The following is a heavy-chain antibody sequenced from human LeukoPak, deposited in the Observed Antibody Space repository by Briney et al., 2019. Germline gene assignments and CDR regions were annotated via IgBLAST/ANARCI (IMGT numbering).Heavy chain of an antibody. J-gene: IGHJ4*02. Sequence: PSETLSLTCTVSGGSISSGGYDWGWIRQRPGKGVEWIGYMYHSGSTYYNPSLKSRVTISVDRSKNQFSLKLSSVTAADTAVYYCARGGSGSSPFDYWGQGTLVTVSS. D-gene: IGHD3-10*01. CDR2: MYHSGST. CDR3: ARGGSGSSPFDY. CDR1: GGSISSGGYD. V-gene: IGHV4-30-2*01.